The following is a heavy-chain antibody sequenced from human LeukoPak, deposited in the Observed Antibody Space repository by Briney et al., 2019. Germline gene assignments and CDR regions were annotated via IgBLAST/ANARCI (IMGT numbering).Heavy chain of an antibody. CDR2: ITSGGGFK. D-gene: IGHD3-22*01. V-gene: IGHV3-11*04. CDR1: GFPFSDFH. Sequence: TPGGSLRLSCVGAGFPFSDFHMSWIRQAPGKGLEWVSYITSGGGFKYYADSVKGRFSISRDDSKNSVSLQMNSLRVEDTAVYYCARVRPGSSGSYYRTSWGQGTLVTVSS. CDR3: ARVRPGSSGSYYRTS. J-gene: IGHJ4*02.